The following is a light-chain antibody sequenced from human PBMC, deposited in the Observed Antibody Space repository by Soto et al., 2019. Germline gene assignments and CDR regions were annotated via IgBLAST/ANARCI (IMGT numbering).Light chain of an antibody. V-gene: IGKV3-20*01. CDR1: QSVTNSF. CDR3: QQYVSSPWA. Sequence: EIVLAQSPGTLSLSLGERATLSCRASQSVTNSFLAWYQQKPGQAPRLLIYVASRRATGIPDRFTGSGSGRDFTLTISRLEPEDFAVYYCQQYVSSPWAFGQGTKVDIK. CDR2: VAS. J-gene: IGKJ1*01.